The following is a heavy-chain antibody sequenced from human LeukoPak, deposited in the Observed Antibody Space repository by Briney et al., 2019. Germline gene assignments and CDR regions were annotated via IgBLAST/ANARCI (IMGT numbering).Heavy chain of an antibody. D-gene: IGHD3-22*01. V-gene: IGHV3-43*02. J-gene: IGHJ4*02. CDR3: AKTGYDSSGYLIDY. CDR2: ISGGGGST. Sequence: GGSLRLSCAASGFTFDDYAMHWVRQAQGKGLEWVSLISGGGGSTDYADSVKVRFTISRDNSKNYLYLQMNSLRTEDTALYYCAKTGYDSSGYLIDYWGQGTPVTVSS. CDR1: GFTFDDYA.